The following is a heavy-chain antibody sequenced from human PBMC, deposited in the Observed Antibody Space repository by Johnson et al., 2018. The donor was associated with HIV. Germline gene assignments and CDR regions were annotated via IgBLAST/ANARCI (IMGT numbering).Heavy chain of an antibody. CDR1: RFTFSSYA. CDR2: ISYDGSSK. D-gene: IGHD4-23*01. V-gene: IGHV3-30*04. Sequence: VQLVESGGGLVQPGRSLRLSCVASRFTFSSYALHWVRQAPGKGLEWVAFISYDGSSKYYADSVKGRFTISRDNSKNTMYLQMNSLRTEDTAVYYCANLGDYGGNNGFDIWGQGTMVTVSS. CDR3: ANLGDYGGNNGFDI. J-gene: IGHJ3*02.